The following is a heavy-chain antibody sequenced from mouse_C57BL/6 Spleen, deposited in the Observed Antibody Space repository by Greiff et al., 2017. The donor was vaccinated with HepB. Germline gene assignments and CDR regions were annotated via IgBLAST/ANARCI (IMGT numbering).Heavy chain of an antibody. CDR2: INPNNGGT. J-gene: IGHJ4*01. Sequence: VQLQQSGPELVKPGASVKIPCKASGYTFTDYNMDWVKQSHGKSLEWIGDINPNNGGTIYNQKFKGKATLTVDKSSSTAYMELRSLTSEDTAVYYCARKGHYYGSDYAMDYWGQGTSVTVSS. D-gene: IGHD1-1*01. V-gene: IGHV1-18*01. CDR3: ARKGHYYGSDYAMDY. CDR1: GYTFTDYN.